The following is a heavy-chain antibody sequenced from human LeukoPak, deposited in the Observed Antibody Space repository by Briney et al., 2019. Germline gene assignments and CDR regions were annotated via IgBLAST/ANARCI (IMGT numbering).Heavy chain of an antibody. J-gene: IGHJ4*02. CDR2: ISYNSGSV. V-gene: IGHV3-9*01. Sequence: GGSLRLSCAASGFTFDDYAMHWVRLAPGKGLEWVSGISYNSGSVGYADSVKGRFTISRDNAKNSLYLQMNSLRAEDTALYYCAKPSRQISGWYFFDYWGQGTLVTVSS. CDR3: AKPSRQISGWYFFDY. CDR1: GFTFDDYA. D-gene: IGHD6-19*01.